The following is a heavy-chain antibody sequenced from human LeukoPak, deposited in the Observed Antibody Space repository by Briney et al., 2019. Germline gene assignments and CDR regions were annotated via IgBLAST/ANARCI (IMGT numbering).Heavy chain of an antibody. J-gene: IGHJ4*02. Sequence: PVGSLRLSCAASAFTFSSYAMSWVRQAPGKGLEWVSAISGSGGSTYYADSVKGRFTISRDNSKNTLYLQMNSLRAEDTAVYYCAKEILWSDPYYSDYCGQRTLVTVSS. CDR2: ISGSGGST. CDR1: AFTFSSYA. D-gene: IGHD3-10*01. CDR3: AKEILWSDPYYSDY. V-gene: IGHV3-23*01.